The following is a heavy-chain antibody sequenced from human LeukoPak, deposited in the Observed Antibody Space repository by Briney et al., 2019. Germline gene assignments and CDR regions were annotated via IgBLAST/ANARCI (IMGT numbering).Heavy chain of an antibody. D-gene: IGHD3-22*01. J-gene: IGHJ4*02. CDR2: INHSGST. CDR3: ARSLAINYYHSRGGFDY. Sequence: SETLSLTCAVYGGSFSGYYWSWIRQPPGKGLEWIAEINHSGSTNYNPSLKSRVTISVDMSKNQISLKLSSVTAADTAVYYCARSLAINYYHSRGGFDYWGQGTLVTVSS. V-gene: IGHV4-34*01. CDR1: GGSFSGYY.